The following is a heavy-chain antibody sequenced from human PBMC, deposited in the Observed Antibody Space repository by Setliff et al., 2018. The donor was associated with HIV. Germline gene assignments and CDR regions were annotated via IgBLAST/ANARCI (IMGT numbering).Heavy chain of an antibody. V-gene: IGHV4-38-2*02. Sequence: PSETLSLTCAVSGYAISSGYYWGWIRRPPGKGLEWIGSIYNRGSTYYNPSLKSRVTISVDTSKNQFSLKLSSVTAADTAVYYCARELLRSWDSGSPGHFDYWGQGTLVTVSS. CDR2: IYNRGST. J-gene: IGHJ4*02. CDR1: GYAISSGYY. D-gene: IGHD1-26*01. CDR3: ARELLRSWDSGSPGHFDY.